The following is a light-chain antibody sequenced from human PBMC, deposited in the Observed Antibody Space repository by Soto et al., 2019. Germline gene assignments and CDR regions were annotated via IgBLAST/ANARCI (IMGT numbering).Light chain of an antibody. J-gene: IGLJ1*01. V-gene: IGLV2-14*01. CDR2: EVS. CDR1: SSDFGGYNY. CDR3: SSYTSSSTHYV. Sequence: QSALTQPASVSGSPGQSITISCTGTSSDFGGYNYVSWYQQRPGKAPKLMIYEVSNRPSGVSNRFSGSKSGNTASLTISGLQAEDEADYYCSSYTSSSTHYVFGTGTKVTVL.